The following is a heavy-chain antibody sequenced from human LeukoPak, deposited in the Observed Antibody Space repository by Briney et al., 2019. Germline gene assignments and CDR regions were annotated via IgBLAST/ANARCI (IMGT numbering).Heavy chain of an antibody. CDR3: TTAMVWEGCFDY. V-gene: IGHV3-15*01. CDR2: IKSKTDGGTT. J-gene: IGHJ4*02. D-gene: IGHD4/OR15-4a*01. Sequence: GGSLRLSCAASGFTFSNAWMSWVRQAPGKGLEWVGRIKSKTDGGTTDYAAPVKGRFTISRDDSKNTLYLQMNSQKTEDTAVYYCTTAMVWEGCFDYWGQGTLVTVSS. CDR1: GFTFSNAW.